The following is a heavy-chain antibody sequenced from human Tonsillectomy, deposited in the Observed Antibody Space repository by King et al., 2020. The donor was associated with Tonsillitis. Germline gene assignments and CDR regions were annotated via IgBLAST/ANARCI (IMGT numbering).Heavy chain of an antibody. CDR1: GYSFTSYW. V-gene: IGHV5-51*01. J-gene: IGHJ1*01. CDR3: ARIHTMTTVTTPLVFQH. D-gene: IGHD4-17*01. CDR2: IYPGDSDT. Sequence: QLVQSGAEVKKPGESLKISCKGSGYSFTSYWIGWVRQMPGKGLEWMGIIYPGDSDTIYSPSFQGQVTISADKSISTAYLQWSSLKASDTAMYYCARIHTMTTVTTPLVFQHWGQGTLVTVSS.